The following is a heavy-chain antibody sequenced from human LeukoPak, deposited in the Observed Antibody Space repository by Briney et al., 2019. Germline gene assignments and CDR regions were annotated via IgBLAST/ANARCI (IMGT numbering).Heavy chain of an antibody. CDR2: IIPIFGTA. V-gene: IGHV1-69*13. J-gene: IGHJ5*02. Sequence: SVKVSCKASGGTFSSYAISWVRQAPGQGLEWMGGIIPIFGTANYAQKFQGRVTITADESTSTAYMELSSLRSEDTAVYYCARWSRASIWFGELLFDPWGQGTLVTVSS. CDR1: GGTFSSYA. CDR3: ARWSRASIWFGELLFDP. D-gene: IGHD3-10*01.